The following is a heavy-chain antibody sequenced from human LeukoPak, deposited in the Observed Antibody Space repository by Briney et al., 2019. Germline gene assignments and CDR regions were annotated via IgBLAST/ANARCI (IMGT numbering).Heavy chain of an antibody. CDR1: GYTFTGYY. CDR2: INPNSGGT. Sequence: ASVKVSCKASGYTFTGYYMHWVRQAPGQGLEWMGWINPNSGGTNYAQKFQGRVTMTRDTSISTAYMELSRLRSDDTAVYYCARSGYYVGTELFLGYWGQGTLVTVSS. V-gene: IGHV1-2*02. D-gene: IGHD3-3*01. J-gene: IGHJ4*02. CDR3: ARSGYYVGTELFLGY.